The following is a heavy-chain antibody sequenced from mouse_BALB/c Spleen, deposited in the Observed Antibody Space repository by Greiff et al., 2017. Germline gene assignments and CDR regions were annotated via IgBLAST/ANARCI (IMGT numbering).Heavy chain of an antibody. V-gene: IGHV5-17*02. CDR2: ISSGSSTI. CDR3: ARGGGDVDY. J-gene: IGHJ2*01. CDR1: GFTFSSFG. Sequence: DVKLVESGGGLVQPGGSRKLSCAASGFTFSSFGMHWVRQAPEKGLEWVAYISSGSSTIYYADTVKGRFTISRDNPKNTLFLQMTSLRSEDTAMYYCARGGGDVDYWGQGTTLTVSS. D-gene: IGHD3-3*01.